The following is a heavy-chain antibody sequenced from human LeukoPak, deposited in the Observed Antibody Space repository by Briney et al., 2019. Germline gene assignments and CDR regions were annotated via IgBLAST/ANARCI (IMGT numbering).Heavy chain of an antibody. J-gene: IGHJ5*01. V-gene: IGHV5-51*01. CDR3: VRGDVVVAATSYNWLDS. CDR1: GYSFTTYW. D-gene: IGHD2-15*01. CDR2: IYPGDSDT. Sequence: GESLKISCKGSGYSFTTYWIGWVRQMPGKGLEWMGIIYPGDSDTRYSPSFQGQVTISADKSINTAYLQWGSLKASDTAMYYCVRGDVVVAATSYNWLDSWGQGTLVTVSS.